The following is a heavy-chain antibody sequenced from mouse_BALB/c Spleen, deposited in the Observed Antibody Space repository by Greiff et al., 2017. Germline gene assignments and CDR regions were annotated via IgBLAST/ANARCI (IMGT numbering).Heavy chain of an antibody. V-gene: IGHV5-6-2*01. Sequence: EVMLVESGGGLVKLGGSLKLSCAASGFTFSSYYMSWVRQTPEKRLELVAAINSNGGSTYYPDTVKGRFTISRDNAKNTLYLQMSSLKSEDTALYYCARHYRYDSYAMDYWGQGTSGTVSS. CDR3: ARHYRYDSYAMDY. J-gene: IGHJ4*01. CDR1: GFTFSSYY. D-gene: IGHD2-14*01. CDR2: INSNGGST.